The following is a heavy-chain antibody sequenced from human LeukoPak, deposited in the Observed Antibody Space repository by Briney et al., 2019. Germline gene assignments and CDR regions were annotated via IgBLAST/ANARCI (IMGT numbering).Heavy chain of an antibody. D-gene: IGHD3-16*01. CDR2: MNPNSGNT. CDR3: ARRPWGYYYYGMDV. V-gene: IGHV1-8*01. CDR1: GYTFTSYD. J-gene: IGHJ6*02. Sequence: ASVKVSCMASGYTFTSYDINWVRPATGQGLEWVGWMNPNSGNTGYAQKFQGRVTMTRNTSISTAYMELSSLRSEDTAVYYCARRPWGYYYYGMDVWGQGTTVTVSS.